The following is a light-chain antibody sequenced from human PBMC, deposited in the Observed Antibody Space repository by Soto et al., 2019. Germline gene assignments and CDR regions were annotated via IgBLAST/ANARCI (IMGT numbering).Light chain of an antibody. CDR2: GAS. Sequence: IVLTQSPGTLSLSPGERATLSCRASQSVSSSYLAWYQQKPGQAPRLLIYGASSRATGIPDRFSGSGSGTDFTLTISRLEPEDFAVYYCQQYGGSPLTFGGGTKV. J-gene: IGKJ4*01. V-gene: IGKV3-20*01. CDR1: QSVSSSY. CDR3: QQYGGSPLT.